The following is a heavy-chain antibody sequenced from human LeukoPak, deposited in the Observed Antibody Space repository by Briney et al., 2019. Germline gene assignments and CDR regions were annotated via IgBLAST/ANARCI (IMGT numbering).Heavy chain of an antibody. CDR2: IYYSGST. CDR1: GGSISSGDYY. J-gene: IGHJ4*02. Sequence: SETLSLTCTVSGGSISSGDYYWSWIRQPPWRGLEWIGYIYYSGSTYYNPSLKSRVTISVDTSKNQFSLKLSSVTAADTAVYYCARVPIRERESYFDYWGQGTLVTVSS. CDR3: ARVPIRERESYFDY. D-gene: IGHD1-1*01. V-gene: IGHV4-30-4*01.